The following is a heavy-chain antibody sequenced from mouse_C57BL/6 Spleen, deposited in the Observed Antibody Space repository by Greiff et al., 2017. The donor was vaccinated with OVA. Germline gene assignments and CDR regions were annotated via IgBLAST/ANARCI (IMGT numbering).Heavy chain of an antibody. CDR1: GYTFTSYW. CDR2: IYPGNSDT. V-gene: IGHV1-5*01. J-gene: IGHJ3*01. CDR3: TSGHDGYYPWFAY. Sequence: VQLKQSGTVLARPGASVKMSCKTSGYTFTSYWMHWVKQRPGQGLEWIGAIYPGNSDTSYNQKFKGKAKLTAVTSASTAYMELSSLTNEDSAVYYCTSGHDGYYPWFAYWGQGTLVTVSA. D-gene: IGHD2-3*01.